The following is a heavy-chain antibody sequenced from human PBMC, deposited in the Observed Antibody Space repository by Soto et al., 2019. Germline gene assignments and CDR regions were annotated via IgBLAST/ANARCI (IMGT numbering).Heavy chain of an antibody. Sequence: TLSLTCTVSCGSINSGQSYWNWIRQLPGKGPDLIGYVTQSGITSYKPPLKSRMSITLDKPKNSISLKPRSMTAAASAVYFCARGRTTILPHAFDPWGPGGPVTV. CDR3: ARGRTTILPHAFDP. J-gene: IGHJ5*02. CDR1: CGSINSGQSY. CDR2: VTQSGIT. D-gene: IGHD1-1*01. V-gene: IGHV4-31*02.